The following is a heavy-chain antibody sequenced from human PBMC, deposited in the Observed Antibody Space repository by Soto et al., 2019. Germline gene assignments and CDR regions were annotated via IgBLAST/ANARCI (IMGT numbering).Heavy chain of an antibody. CDR3: ARDLRSRGWFDP. CDR1: CVSITSHY. CDR2: TYFRGSA. V-gene: IGHV4-59*11. J-gene: IGHJ5*02. Sequence: SETLSLTCGFSCVSITSHYWNWIRQSPGMGLEWIGSTYFRGSASYNPSLKSRVAISLDTSKDQLSLTLSAVTAADSAVYYCARDLRSRGWFDPWGPGILVTVSS.